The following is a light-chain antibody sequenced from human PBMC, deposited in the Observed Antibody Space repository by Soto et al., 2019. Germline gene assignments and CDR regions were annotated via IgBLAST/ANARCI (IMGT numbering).Light chain of an antibody. V-gene: IGKV3D-20*01. J-gene: IGKJ2*01. CDR3: QHYGGSPPKT. Sequence: EIVLTQSRATLSLSPGERATLSCGASQSVSNSYLAWYQQKPGLAPRLLIYDASSRATGIPDRFSGSGSGTDFTLTITRLEPEDFAVYYCQHYGGSPPKTFGQGTKLEIK. CDR1: QSVSNSY. CDR2: DAS.